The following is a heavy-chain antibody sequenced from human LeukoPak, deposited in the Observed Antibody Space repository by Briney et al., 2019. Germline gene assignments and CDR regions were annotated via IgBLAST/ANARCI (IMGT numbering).Heavy chain of an antibody. CDR3: ARDQRYCSSSSCPWEPFDY. D-gene: IGHD2-2*01. Sequence: GGCLRLSCAASGFTFSSYWMGWVRQAPGKGLEWVANIKQDGSEKYYVDSVKGRFTISRDNAKNSLYLQMNSLRAEDTAVYYCARDQRYCSSSSCPWEPFDYWGQGTLITVSS. CDR2: IKQDGSEK. CDR1: GFTFSSYW. V-gene: IGHV3-7*05. J-gene: IGHJ4*02.